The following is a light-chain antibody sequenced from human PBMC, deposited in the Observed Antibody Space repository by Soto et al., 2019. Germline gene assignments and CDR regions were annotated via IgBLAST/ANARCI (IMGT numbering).Light chain of an antibody. CDR3: SSYTSISTLYV. Sequence: QSALTQPASVSGSPGQSITISCTGTSSDVGDNNYVSWYQQHPGKAPKLMIYDVTHRPSGISNRFSGSKSGNTASLTISGLQAEDEAYYYCSSYTSISTLYVFGTGTKLTVL. CDR1: SSDVGDNNY. V-gene: IGLV2-14*01. CDR2: DVT. J-gene: IGLJ1*01.